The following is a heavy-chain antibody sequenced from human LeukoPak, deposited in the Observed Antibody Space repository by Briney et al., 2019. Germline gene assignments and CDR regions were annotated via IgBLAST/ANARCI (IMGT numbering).Heavy chain of an antibody. CDR1: GGSISSYY. V-gene: IGHV4-4*07. CDR2: IYTSGST. Sequence: PSETLSLTCTVSGGSISSYYWSWIRQPAGKGLEWIWRIYTSGSTNYNPSLKSRVTMSVDTSKNQFSLKLSSVTAADTAVYYCARDRVVATSGNWFDPWGQGTLVTVSS. D-gene: IGHD2-2*01. CDR3: ARDRVVATSGNWFDP. J-gene: IGHJ5*02.